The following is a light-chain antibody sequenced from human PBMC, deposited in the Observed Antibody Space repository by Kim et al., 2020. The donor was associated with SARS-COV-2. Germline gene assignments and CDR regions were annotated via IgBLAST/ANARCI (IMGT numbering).Light chain of an antibody. CDR3: NSRDSSGNHWV. V-gene: IGLV3-19*01. J-gene: IGLJ3*02. Sequence: ALRKTVRITWQGDSRRSYYASWYQQKPGQAPVLVIYGKNNRPSGIPDRFSGSSSGNTASLTITGAQAEDEADYYCNSRDSSGNHWVFGGGTQLTVL. CDR2: GKN. CDR1: SRRSYY.